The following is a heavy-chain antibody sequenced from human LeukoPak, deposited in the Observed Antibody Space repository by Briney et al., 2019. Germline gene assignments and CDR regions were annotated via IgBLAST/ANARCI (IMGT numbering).Heavy chain of an antibody. D-gene: IGHD1-14*01. V-gene: IGHV3-21*01. CDR2: ISSSGTYI. J-gene: IGHJ2*01. CDR3: ARVSESEWNFDL. Sequence: PGGSLRLSCAASGFTFSNFNMNWVRQAPGKGLEWVSSISSSGTYIYYADSMKGRFTLSRDNAKNSLYLQMNSLRAEDTAVYYCARVSESEWNFDLWGRGTLVTVSS. CDR1: GFTFSNFN.